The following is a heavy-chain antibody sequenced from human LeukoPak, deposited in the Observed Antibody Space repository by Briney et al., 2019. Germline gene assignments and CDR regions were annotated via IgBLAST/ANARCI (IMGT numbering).Heavy chain of an antibody. D-gene: IGHD3-22*01. J-gene: IGHJ4*02. CDR1: GFTFSTYR. V-gene: IGHV3-21*01. Sequence: PGGSLRLSCAASGFTFSTYRMNWVRQAPGKGLEWVSSISSSSSYIYYADSVKGRFIISRDNAKNSLYLQMNSLTAEDTAVYYCARGRMLYYYDSSGYPFDYWGQGSLVTVSS. CDR2: ISSSSSYI. CDR3: ARGRMLYYYDSSGYPFDY.